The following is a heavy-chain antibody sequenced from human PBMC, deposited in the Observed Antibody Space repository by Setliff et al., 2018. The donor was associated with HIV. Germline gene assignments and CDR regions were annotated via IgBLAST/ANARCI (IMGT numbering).Heavy chain of an antibody. J-gene: IGHJ4*02. V-gene: IGHV1-24*01. Sequence: GASVKVSCKVSGYTLRELSIHWVRQPPGQGLEWVGGFDPEKGETIYAQKFQDRVTMTEDTSTDTTHMEVRGLRSEDTAIYYCATFYKLTGTTSFDFWGQGTLVTVSS. CDR1: GYTLRELS. D-gene: IGHD1-7*01. CDR2: FDPEKGET. CDR3: ATFYKLTGTTSFDF.